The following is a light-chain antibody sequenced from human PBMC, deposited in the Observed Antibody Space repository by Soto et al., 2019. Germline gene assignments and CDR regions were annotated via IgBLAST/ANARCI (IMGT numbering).Light chain of an antibody. J-gene: IGKJ4*01. CDR1: QSISSW. CDR3: QQYDSYSLT. CDR2: DAS. Sequence: IQMTQSPSTLSASVGDRVTITGRASQSISSWLAWYQQKPGKAPKLLIYDASSLESGVPSRFSGSGSGTEFTLAINSLQPDDFATYFCQQYDSYSLTFGGGTKV. V-gene: IGKV1-5*01.